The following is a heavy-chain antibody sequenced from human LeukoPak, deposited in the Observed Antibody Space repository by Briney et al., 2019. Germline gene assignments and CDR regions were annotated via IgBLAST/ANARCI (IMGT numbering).Heavy chain of an antibody. CDR2: INHSGGT. J-gene: IGHJ4*02. CDR3: ARAFGIQSNY. V-gene: IGHV4-34*01. Sequence: SETPSLTCAVYGGSFSGHYWSWIRQPPGKGLEWIGEINHSGGTNYNPSLKSRLIISVDTSKNQFSLKLSSVTAADTAVYYCARAFGIQSNYWGQGALVTVSS. D-gene: IGHD3-16*01. CDR1: GGSFSGHY.